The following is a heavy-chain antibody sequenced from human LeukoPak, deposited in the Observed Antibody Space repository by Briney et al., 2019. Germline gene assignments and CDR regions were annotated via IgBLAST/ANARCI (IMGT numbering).Heavy chain of an antibody. V-gene: IGHV4-61*02. CDR3: ARTRGYSYGTGDY. CDR1: GGSISSGSYY. J-gene: IGHJ4*02. D-gene: IGHD5-18*01. Sequence: SQTLSLTCTVSGGSISSGSYYWSWIRQPAGKGLEWIGRIYTSGSTNYNPSLKSRVTISVDTSKNQFSLKLSSVTAADTAVYYCARTRGYSYGTGDYWGQGTLVTVSS. CDR2: IYTSGST.